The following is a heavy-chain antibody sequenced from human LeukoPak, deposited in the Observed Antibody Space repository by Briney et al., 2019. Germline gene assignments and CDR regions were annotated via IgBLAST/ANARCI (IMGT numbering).Heavy chain of an antibody. V-gene: IGHV4-30-2*01. Sequence: SSETLSLTCAVSGGSISSGGYSWSWIRQPPGKGLEWIGYIYHSGSTYYNPSPKSRVTISVDRSKNQFSLKLSSVTAADTAVYYCASYYYDSSGYASYYFDYWGQGTLVTVSS. CDR1: GGSISSGGYS. J-gene: IGHJ4*02. CDR2: IYHSGST. CDR3: ASYYYDSSGYASYYFDY. D-gene: IGHD3-22*01.